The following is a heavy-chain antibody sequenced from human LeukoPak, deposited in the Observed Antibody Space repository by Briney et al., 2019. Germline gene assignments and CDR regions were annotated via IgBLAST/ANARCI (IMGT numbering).Heavy chain of an antibody. Sequence: PGGSLRLSCAASGITLSNYWMHWVRQVPGEGLVWVSRINYEGSTTSYADSVKGRFTISRDNAKNTLYLQMNSLRAEDTSVYYCATSSYGGNFGLFDYWGQGILVTVSS. CDR2: INYEGSTT. D-gene: IGHD4-23*01. J-gene: IGHJ4*02. V-gene: IGHV3-74*01. CDR3: ATSSYGGNFGLFDY. CDR1: GITLSNYW.